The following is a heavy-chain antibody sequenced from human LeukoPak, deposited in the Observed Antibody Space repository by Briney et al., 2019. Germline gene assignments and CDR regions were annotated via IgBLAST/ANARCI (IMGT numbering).Heavy chain of an antibody. V-gene: IGHV1-69*04. CDR3: ARDHRAYYDFWSGDYYFDY. CDR2: LGIA. J-gene: IGHJ4*02. D-gene: IGHD3-3*01. Sequence: LGIANYAQKFQGRVTITADKSTSTAYMELSSLRSEDTAVYYCARDHRAYYDFWSGDYYFDYWGQGTLVTVSS.